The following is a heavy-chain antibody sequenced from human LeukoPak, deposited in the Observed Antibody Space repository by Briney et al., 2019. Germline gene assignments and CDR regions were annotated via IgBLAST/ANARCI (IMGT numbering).Heavy chain of an antibody. D-gene: IGHD1-26*01. CDR1: GFTFSDYA. V-gene: IGHV3-30*04. CDR2: ISYDGSNK. CDR3: ARRQGRRGIVGPTILKGAFDI. Sequence: GGSLRLSCAVSGFTFSDYAMHWVRQAPGKGLEWVAIISYDGSNKYYADSVKGRFTISRDDAKNSLYLQMNSLRAEDTAVYYCARRQGRRGIVGPTILKGAFDIWGQGTKVTVSS. J-gene: IGHJ3*02.